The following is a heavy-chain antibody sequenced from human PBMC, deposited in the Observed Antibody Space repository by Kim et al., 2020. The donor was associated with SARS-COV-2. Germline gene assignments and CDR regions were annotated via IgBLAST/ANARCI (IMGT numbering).Heavy chain of an antibody. J-gene: IGHJ4*02. D-gene: IGHD1-26*01. V-gene: IGHV1-46*01. CDR3: AREISGSCHFDY. Sequence: SYAQKFPGRVTVTRDTSTSTVSMELSSLRSEDTAVYYCAREISGSCHFDYWGQGSLVTVSA.